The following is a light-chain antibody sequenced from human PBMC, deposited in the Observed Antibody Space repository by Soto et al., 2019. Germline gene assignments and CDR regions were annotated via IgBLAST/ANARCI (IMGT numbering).Light chain of an antibody. J-gene: IGLJ1*01. CDR3: QSYDISLHNYV. V-gene: IGLV2-14*01. Sequence: QSALTQPASVSGTPGQSITISCTGSNSDVGIYDFVSWYQHHPGRAPKLIVSEVSHRPSGVPDRFSGSKSGTSASLAITRLQAEEEADYYCQSYDISLHNYVFGTGNKVTAL. CDR1: NSDVGIYDF. CDR2: EVS.